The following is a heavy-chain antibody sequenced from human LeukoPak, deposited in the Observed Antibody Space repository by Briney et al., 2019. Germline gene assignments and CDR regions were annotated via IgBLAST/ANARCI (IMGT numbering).Heavy chain of an antibody. D-gene: IGHD2-2*01. V-gene: IGHV3-11*04. J-gene: IGHJ4*02. CDR2: ISSSGSTI. CDR3: AREYCSSTSCYVSSFDY. Sequence: GGSLRLSCAASGFTFSDYYMSWIRQAPGKGLEWVSYISSSGSTIYYADSVKGRFTISRDNAKNSLYLQMNSLRAEDTAVYYCAREYCSSTSCYVSSFDYWGQGTLVTVSS. CDR1: GFTFSDYY.